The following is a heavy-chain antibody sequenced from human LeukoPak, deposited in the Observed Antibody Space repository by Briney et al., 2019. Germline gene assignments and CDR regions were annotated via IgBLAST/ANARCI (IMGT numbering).Heavy chain of an antibody. V-gene: IGHV3-23*01. D-gene: IGHD4-17*01. J-gene: IGHJ4*02. CDR1: GFSISTYA. CDR3: AKETTFYGDLDY. Sequence: GGSLRLSCAASGFSISTYAMTWVRQAPGKGLEWVSAIGGSDDDTYYVDSVKGRFTISRDNSKNTLYLLMNNLRVEDTAIYYCAKETTFYGDLDYWGRGTPVTVSS. CDR2: IGGSDDDT.